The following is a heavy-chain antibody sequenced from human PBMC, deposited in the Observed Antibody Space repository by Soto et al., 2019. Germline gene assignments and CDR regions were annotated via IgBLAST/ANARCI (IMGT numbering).Heavy chain of an antibody. CDR2: INHSGST. CDR1: GGSFSGYY. CDR3: VRRRAGYYGSATILSWLDP. D-gene: IGHD3-16*01. J-gene: IGHJ5*02. Sequence: PSETLSLTCAVYGGSFSGYYWSWIRQPPGKGLEWIGEINHSGSTNYNPSLKSRVTISVDTSKNQFSLKLSSVTAADTAVYYCVRRRAGYYGSATILSWLDPWGQGTLVTVSS. V-gene: IGHV4-34*01.